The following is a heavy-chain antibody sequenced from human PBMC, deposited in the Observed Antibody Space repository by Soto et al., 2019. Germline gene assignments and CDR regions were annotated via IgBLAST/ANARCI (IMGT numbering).Heavy chain of an antibody. Sequence: GWSLRLSCTASGLTFGDYAMSWFRQAPGKGLEWVGFIRSKAYGGTTEYAASVKGRFTISRDDSKSIAYLQMNSLKTEDTAVYYCTRGFQLRFLEWLSHYYYYGMDVWGQGTTVTVSS. V-gene: IGHV3-49*03. J-gene: IGHJ6*02. CDR2: IRSKAYGGTT. CDR1: GLTFGDYA. D-gene: IGHD3-3*01. CDR3: TRGFQLRFLEWLSHYYYYGMDV.